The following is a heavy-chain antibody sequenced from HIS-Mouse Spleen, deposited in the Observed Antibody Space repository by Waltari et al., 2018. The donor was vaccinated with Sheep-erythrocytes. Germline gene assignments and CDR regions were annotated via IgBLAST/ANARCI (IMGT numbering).Heavy chain of an antibody. D-gene: IGHD6-25*01. J-gene: IGHJ5*02. Sequence: QVQLVQSGAEVRKPGASVKVSCKAPGYTFTSHDIIWVRQATGQGLGGRGWVNPNRRNTGDAHTLQGRVTMSSDTSTRTASMELGSMMSYGTTVYDCAGDIAAAGTDWVDPWGQGTLVTVSS. V-gene: IGHV1-8*01. CDR2: VNPNRRNT. CDR1: GYTFTSHD. CDR3: AGDIAAAGTDWVDP.